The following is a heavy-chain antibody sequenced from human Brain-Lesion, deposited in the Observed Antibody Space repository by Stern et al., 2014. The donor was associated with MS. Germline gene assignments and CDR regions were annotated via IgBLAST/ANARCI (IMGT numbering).Heavy chain of an antibody. CDR3: ARGRSDKYYGLDV. CDR2: ISRGGGTL. CDR1: EFTVDSYS. Sequence: VQSGGSLRLFCSASEFTVDSYSMGWLRPVPGKGLEDGSHISRGGGTLQYADSVRGRFTISRDSAMNSLFLQMNSLRDEDSGVYYCARGRSDKYYGLDVWGQGTTVTVS. J-gene: IGHJ6*02. V-gene: IGHV3-48*02.